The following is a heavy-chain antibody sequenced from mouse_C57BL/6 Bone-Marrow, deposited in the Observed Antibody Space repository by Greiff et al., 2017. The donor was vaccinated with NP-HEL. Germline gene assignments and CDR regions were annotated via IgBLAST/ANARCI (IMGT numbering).Heavy chain of an antibody. Sequence: VMLVESGPGLVQPSQSLSITCTVSGFSLTSYGVHWVRQSPGKGLEWLGVIWSGGSTDYNAAFISRLSISKDNSKSQVFFKMNSLQADDTAIYYCARKDWDFDVWGTGTTVTVSS. CDR3: ARKDWDFDV. CDR1: GFSLTSYG. J-gene: IGHJ1*03. CDR2: IWSGGST. V-gene: IGHV2-2*01.